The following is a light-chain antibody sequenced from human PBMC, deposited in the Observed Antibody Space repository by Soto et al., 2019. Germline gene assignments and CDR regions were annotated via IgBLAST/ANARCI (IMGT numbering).Light chain of an antibody. V-gene: IGKV3-11*01. CDR2: DAS. J-gene: IGKJ1*01. CDR3: QQRSNWPPT. Sequence: IVMTQSPATLSVSPGERATLSCGASQSVSSYLTWYQQKPGQAPRLLIYDASNRATGIPARFSGSGSGTDFTLTISSLEPGDFAVYYCQQRSNWPPTFGQGTKVDI. CDR1: QSVSSY.